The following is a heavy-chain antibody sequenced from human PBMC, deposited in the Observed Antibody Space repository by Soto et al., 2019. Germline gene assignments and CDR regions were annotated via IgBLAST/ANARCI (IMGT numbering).Heavy chain of an antibody. CDR1: GGSFTGHF. D-gene: IGHD3-22*01. V-gene: IGHV4-34*01. J-gene: IGHJ4*02. CDR3: ARARSGYYYIFDY. CDR2: VSHSGNT. Sequence: SETLSLTCTVSGGSFTGHFWSWVRQPPGKGLEWIGEVSHSGNTKYYPSLRSRVTLSVDSSKNQISLALTSVTAEDTAVYYCARARSGYYYIFDYWGQGTLVTVSS.